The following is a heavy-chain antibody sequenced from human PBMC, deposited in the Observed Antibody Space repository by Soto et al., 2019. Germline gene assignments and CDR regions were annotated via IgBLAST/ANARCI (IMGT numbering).Heavy chain of an antibody. CDR2: ILNDGSNR. Sequence: QVQLVESGGGVVQPGRSLRLSCAASGFTFSNYGMHWVRQAPGKGLEWVAVILNDGSNRYHADSVKDRFTISRDNSKNTLYWQMNRLRAEDTAVYYCARDDEYSGNGMDVWGQGTTVTVS. CDR1: GFTFSNYG. CDR3: ARDDEYSGNGMDV. V-gene: IGHV3-33*01. J-gene: IGHJ6*02. D-gene: IGHD3-10*01.